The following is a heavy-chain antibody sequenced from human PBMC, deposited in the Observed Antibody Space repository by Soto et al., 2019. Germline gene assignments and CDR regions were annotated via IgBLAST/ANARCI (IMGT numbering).Heavy chain of an antibody. V-gene: IGHV4-59*08. CDR2: IYYSGST. CDR3: ARHNTGSCPRVDY. D-gene: IGHD1-26*01. Sequence: QVQLQESGPGLVKPSETLSLTCTVSGGSISSFYWSWLRQPPGQGLEWIGYIYYSGSTNYSPSLTSRVTISVDTCKSHCSGRLVSVTAAETAGCYCARHNTGSCPRVDYWGQGTLVTVSS. CDR1: GGSISSFY. J-gene: IGHJ4*02.